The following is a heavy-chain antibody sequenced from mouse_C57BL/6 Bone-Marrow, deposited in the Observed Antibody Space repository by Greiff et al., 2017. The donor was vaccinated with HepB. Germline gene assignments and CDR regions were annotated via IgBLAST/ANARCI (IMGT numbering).Heavy chain of an antibody. CDR1: GYTFTSYW. Sequence: QVQLQQPGAELVRPGSSVKLSCKASGYTFTSYWMHWVKQRPIQGLEWIGNIDPSDSETHYNQKFKDKATFTVDKSSSTAYMQLSSLTSEDSAVYYCASGAHYYFDSWGQGTTLTVSS. V-gene: IGHV1-52*01. CDR2: IDPSDSET. J-gene: IGHJ2*01. D-gene: IGHD1-3*01. CDR3: ASGAHYYFDS.